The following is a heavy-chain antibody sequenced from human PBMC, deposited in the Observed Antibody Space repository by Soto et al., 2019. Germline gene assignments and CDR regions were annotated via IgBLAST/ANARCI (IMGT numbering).Heavy chain of an antibody. J-gene: IGHJ5*02. D-gene: IGHD3-10*01. CDR2: ISYDGSTI. V-gene: IGHV3-30-3*01. Sequence: GGSLRLSCAASGFTFSSHAMHWVRQAPGKGLEWVAIISYDGSTIYYADSVKGRFTISRDNSKNTLYLQMNSLRSEDTAVYYCARGYYGSGSSWWFDPWGQGTLVTVSS. CDR3: ARGYYGSGSSWWFDP. CDR1: GFTFSSHA.